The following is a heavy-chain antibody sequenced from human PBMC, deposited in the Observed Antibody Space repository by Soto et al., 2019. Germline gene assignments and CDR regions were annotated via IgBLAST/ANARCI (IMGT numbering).Heavy chain of an antibody. CDR3: ARVGYSSGWLSPGNYYGMDV. J-gene: IGHJ6*02. CDR2: IWYDGSNK. CDR1: GFTFSSYG. Sequence: GGSLRLSCAASGFTFSSYGMHWVRQAPGKGLEWVAVIWYDGSNKYYADSVKGRFTISRDNSKNTLYLQMNSLRAEDTAVYYCARVGYSSGWLSPGNYYGMDVWGQGTTVTVSS. D-gene: IGHD6-19*01. V-gene: IGHV3-33*01.